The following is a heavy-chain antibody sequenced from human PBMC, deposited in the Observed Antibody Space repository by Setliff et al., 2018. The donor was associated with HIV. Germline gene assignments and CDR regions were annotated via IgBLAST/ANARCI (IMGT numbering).Heavy chain of an antibody. CDR1: GGSISSTSFY. CDR3: ARMEATRPPRGLDY. J-gene: IGHJ4*02. V-gene: IGHV4-39*01. D-gene: IGHD6-6*01. Sequence: SETLSLTCTVSGGSISSTSFYWGWLRQPTGKGLEWIGTIYYNGDTQYNPSFKRRVTISVDTSKNQFSLRLISVSAADTAVYYCARMEATRPPRGLDYWGQGTLVTVS. CDR2: IYYNGDT.